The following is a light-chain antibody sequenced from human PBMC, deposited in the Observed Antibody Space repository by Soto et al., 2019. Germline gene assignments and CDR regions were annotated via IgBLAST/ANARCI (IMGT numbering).Light chain of an antibody. V-gene: IGKV3-15*01. CDR2: GAS. CDR3: QHYGSSLPTT. J-gene: IGKJ5*01. Sequence: EIVMTQSRATLSVSPGERATLSCRASQSVSSNLAWYQQKPGQAPRLLIYGASTRATGIPARFSGSGSGTEFTLTISSLQSEDFAVYYCQHYGSSLPTTFGPGTRLEIK. CDR1: QSVSSN.